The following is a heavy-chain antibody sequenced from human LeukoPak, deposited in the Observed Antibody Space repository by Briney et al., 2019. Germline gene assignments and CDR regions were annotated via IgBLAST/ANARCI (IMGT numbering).Heavy chain of an antibody. CDR2: ISWNSGSI. Sequence: GRSLRLSCAASGFTFDDYAMHWVRQAPGKGLEWVSGISWNSGSIGYADSVKGRFTISRDNAKNSLYLQMNSLRAEDTALYYCAEGDRGLATIVQIDAFDIWGQGTMVTVSS. CDR1: GFTFDDYA. V-gene: IGHV3-9*01. J-gene: IGHJ3*02. D-gene: IGHD5-12*01. CDR3: AEGDRGLATIVQIDAFDI.